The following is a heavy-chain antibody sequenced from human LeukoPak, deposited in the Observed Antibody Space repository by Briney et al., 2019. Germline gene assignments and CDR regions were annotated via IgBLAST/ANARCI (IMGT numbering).Heavy chain of an antibody. J-gene: IGHJ4*02. CDR2: ISGGGRTT. Sequence: PGGSMRLSCAASGFIFNNHAMTWVRQAPGKGLQWVSRISGGGRTTTYEDSVKGRFTISRDNSKNTVSLQMNNLRDEDTAIYYCATNVMVKRYMDYWGQGTPVTVSS. CDR1: GFIFNNHA. D-gene: IGHD5-18*01. CDR3: ATNVMVKRYMDY. V-gene: IGHV3-23*01.